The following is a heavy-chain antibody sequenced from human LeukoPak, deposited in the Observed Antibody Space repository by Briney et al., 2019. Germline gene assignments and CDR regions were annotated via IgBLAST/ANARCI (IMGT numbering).Heavy chain of an antibody. CDR3: ARGGRGGRLTMTPGYYFDY. V-gene: IGHV4-34*01. CDR2: ITHSGST. D-gene: IGHD3-10*01. Sequence: SETLSLTCAVYDGSFSGNYWTWLRQPPGKGLEWIGEITHSGSTNYNPSLKSRVTMSVDTSKNQFSLNLTSVTAADTAVYYCARGGRGGRLTMTPGYYFDYWGQGTLVTVSS. J-gene: IGHJ4*02. CDR1: DGSFSGNY.